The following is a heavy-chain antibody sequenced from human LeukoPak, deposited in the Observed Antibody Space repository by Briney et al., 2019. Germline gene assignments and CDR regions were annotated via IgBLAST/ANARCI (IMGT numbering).Heavy chain of an antibody. J-gene: IGHJ4*02. CDR1: GASISSNNW. D-gene: IGHD6-19*01. V-gene: IGHV4-4*02. CDR2: IYHSGST. Sequence: PSETLSLTCAVSGASISSNNWWWSWVRQPPGKGLEWIGEIYHSGSTNYNPSLKSRVTMSVDKSKNQFSLKLSSVTAADTAVYYCARHSSGWYFDYWGQGTLVTVSS. CDR3: ARHSSGWYFDY.